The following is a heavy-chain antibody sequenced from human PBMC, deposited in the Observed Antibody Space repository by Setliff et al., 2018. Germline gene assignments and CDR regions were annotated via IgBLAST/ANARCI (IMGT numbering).Heavy chain of an antibody. CDR1: GYSIITGYY. CDR3: ARGRGMVRGPRGAYDWFDP. D-gene: IGHD3-10*01. J-gene: IGHJ5*02. V-gene: IGHV4-38-2*02. CDR2: LHRVGTF. Sequence: PSETLSLTCSVSGYSIITGYYWAWIRRLPGRGLEWIGSLHRVGTFFYNPSLVSRATLSLDTSKNQFSLKLSSVTAADTAVYYCARGRGMVRGPRGAYDWFDPWGQGTLVTVSS.